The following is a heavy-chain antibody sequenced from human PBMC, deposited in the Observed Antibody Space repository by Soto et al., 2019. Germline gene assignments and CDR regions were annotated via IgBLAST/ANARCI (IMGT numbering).Heavy chain of an antibody. CDR1: GYTFTSYD. CDR3: ARGTMVRGVIIKPYYYYYMDV. D-gene: IGHD3-10*01. Sequence: QVQLVQSGAEVKKPGASVKVSCKASGYTFTSYDINWVRQATGQGLEWMGWMNPNSGNTGYAQKFQGRVTMTRNTSISTADMELSSLRSEDTAVYYCARGTMVRGVIIKPYYYYYMDVWGKGTTVTVSS. CDR2: MNPNSGNT. J-gene: IGHJ6*03. V-gene: IGHV1-8*01.